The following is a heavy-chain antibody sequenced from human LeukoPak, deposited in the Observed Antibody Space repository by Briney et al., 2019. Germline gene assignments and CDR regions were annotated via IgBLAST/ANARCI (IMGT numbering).Heavy chain of an antibody. D-gene: IGHD1-26*01. J-gene: IGHJ5*02. Sequence: SETLSLTCTVSGGSVSSGSCYWSWLRPPPGKGREWIGYIYYSGSTNYNPSLKSRVTISVDTSKNQFSLKLSSVSAADTAVYYCAREWEPLRFWFDPWGQGTLVTVSS. CDR1: GGSVSSGSCY. CDR2: IYYSGST. V-gene: IGHV4-61*01. CDR3: AREWEPLRFWFDP.